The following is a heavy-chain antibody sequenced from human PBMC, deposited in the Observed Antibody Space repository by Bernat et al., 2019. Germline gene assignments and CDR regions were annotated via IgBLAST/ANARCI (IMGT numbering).Heavy chain of an antibody. CDR3: ARRVVAYDAFDI. D-gene: IGHD5-12*01. CDR2: IYYSGST. Sequence: QLQLQESGPGLVKPSETLSLTCTVPGGSISSSSYYWGWIRQPPGKGLEWIGSIYYSGSTYYNPSLKSRVTISVDTSKNQFSLKLSSVTAADTAVYYCARRVVAYDAFDIWGQGTMVTVSS. CDR1: GGSISSSSYY. V-gene: IGHV4-39*01. J-gene: IGHJ3*02.